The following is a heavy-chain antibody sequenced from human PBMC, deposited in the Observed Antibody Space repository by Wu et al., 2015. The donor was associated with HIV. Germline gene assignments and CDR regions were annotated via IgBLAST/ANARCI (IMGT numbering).Heavy chain of an antibody. D-gene: IGHD5-18*01. Sequence: QVQLVQSGAEVKKPGASVKVSCKASGYTFTGYYMHWVRQAPGQGLEWMGWINPNSGGTNYAQKFQGRVTMTRDTSISTAYMELSRLRSDDTAVYYCARDSSYGLTVGYYFDYWGQGTLVTVSS. CDR1: GYTFTGYY. CDR3: ARDSSYGLTVGYYFDY. CDR2: INPNSGGT. V-gene: IGHV1-2*02. J-gene: IGHJ4*02.